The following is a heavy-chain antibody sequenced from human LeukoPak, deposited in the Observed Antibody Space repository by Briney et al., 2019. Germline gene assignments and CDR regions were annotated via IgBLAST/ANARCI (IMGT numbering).Heavy chain of an antibody. D-gene: IGHD2-2*01. V-gene: IGHV3-23*01. Sequence: GRSLRLSCAASGFTFDDYAMHWVRQAPGKGLEWVSAISGSGGSTYYADSVKGRFTISRDNSKNTLYLQMNSLRAEDTAVYYCAKNVAVYQAAFDYWGQGTLVTVSS. CDR2: ISGSGGST. J-gene: IGHJ4*02. CDR3: AKNVAVYQAAFDY. CDR1: GFTFDDYA.